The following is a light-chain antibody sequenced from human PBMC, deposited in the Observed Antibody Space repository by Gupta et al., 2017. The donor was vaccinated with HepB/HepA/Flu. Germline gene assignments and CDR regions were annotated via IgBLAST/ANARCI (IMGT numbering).Light chain of an antibody. V-gene: IGKV1-5*03. Sequence: DIQMTQSPSTLSASVGDRVTITCRASQSINDWLDWYQQKPGKAPNLLIYKASSSESGVPSRFSGSGSGTEFTLTISSLQPDDFATYYCQQYNTYPCNFGQGTKLEIK. CDR2: KAS. J-gene: IGKJ2*02. CDR1: QSINDW. CDR3: QQYNTYPCN.